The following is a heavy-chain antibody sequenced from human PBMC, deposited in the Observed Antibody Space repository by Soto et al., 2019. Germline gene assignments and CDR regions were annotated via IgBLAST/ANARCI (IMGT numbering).Heavy chain of an antibody. J-gene: IGHJ6*03. D-gene: IGHD3-3*01. CDR3: ARGPALIYDSDRYYYSMDV. V-gene: IGHV4-34*01. Sequence: QVQLQQWGAGLLKPSETLSLTCAVYGGSFSGYYWSWIRQPPGKGLEWIGEINHSGSTNYNPSLKSRVTISVDTSKNQFSLKLSSVTAADTAVYYCARGPALIYDSDRYYYSMDVWGKGTTVTVSS. CDR1: GGSFSGYY. CDR2: INHSGST.